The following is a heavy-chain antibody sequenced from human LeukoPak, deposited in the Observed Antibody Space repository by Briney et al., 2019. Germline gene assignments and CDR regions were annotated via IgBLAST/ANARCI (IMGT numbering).Heavy chain of an antibody. CDR2: ISSGSTYI. J-gene: IGHJ3*02. D-gene: IGHD5-12*01. Sequence: PGGSLRLSCAASGFTFTNYNMNWVRQAPGKGPEWVSSISSGSTYIYYADSVKGRFTISRDNAKNSLYLQLNSLRAEDTAVYYCARGGHSGYDAFDIWGQGTMVTVSS. V-gene: IGHV3-21*01. CDR1: GFTFTNYN. CDR3: ARGGHSGYDAFDI.